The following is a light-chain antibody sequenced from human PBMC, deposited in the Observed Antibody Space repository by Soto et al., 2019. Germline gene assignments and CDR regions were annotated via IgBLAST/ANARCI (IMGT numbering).Light chain of an antibody. J-gene: IGKJ1*01. CDR1: QSINTF. Sequence: DIQMTQSPASLSASVGDTVTITCRGSQSINTFLSWYRHKPGKAPELLIYDASTLQIGVPSRFSGSGYGTEFTLTISSLQSEDFATYYCQQSYYIPWTFGQGTKVDSK. CDR2: DAS. CDR3: QQSYYIPWT. V-gene: IGKV1-39*01.